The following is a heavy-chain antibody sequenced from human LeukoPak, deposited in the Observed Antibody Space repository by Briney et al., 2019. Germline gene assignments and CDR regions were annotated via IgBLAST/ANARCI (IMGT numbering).Heavy chain of an antibody. CDR1: GFTFSSYA. V-gene: IGHV3-66*01. D-gene: IGHD1-26*01. J-gene: IGHJ4*02. CDR2: IYSGGST. Sequence: GGSLRLSCAASGFTFSSYAMSWVRQAPGKGLEWVSVIYSGGSTYYADSVKGRFTISRDNSKNTLYLQMNSLRAEDTAVYYCAREDQSGSYYLDYWGQGTLVTVSS. CDR3: AREDQSGSYYLDY.